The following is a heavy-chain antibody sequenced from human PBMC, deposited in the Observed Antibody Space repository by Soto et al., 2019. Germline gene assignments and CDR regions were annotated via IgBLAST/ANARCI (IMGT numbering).Heavy chain of an antibody. D-gene: IGHD3-10*01. CDR1: GGTLSDHG. V-gene: IGHV1-69*06. CDR3: ARGVYGSGNYYTGPSAFDI. J-gene: IGHJ3*02. CDR2: TIPVFNTA. Sequence: QVQLEQSGAEVKKPGSSVKVSYKASGGTLSDHGVAWLRQAPGQGLEWMGGTIPVFNTAKYAQKFQRRVTVTADKFTNIAYMELSSLRSEDTAFYFCARGVYGSGNYYTGPSAFDIWGQGTMVIVSS.